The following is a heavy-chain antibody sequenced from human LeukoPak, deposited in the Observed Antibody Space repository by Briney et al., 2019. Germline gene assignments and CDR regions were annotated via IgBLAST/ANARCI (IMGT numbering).Heavy chain of an antibody. CDR2: INPNSGGT. CDR1: GYTFTGYY. D-gene: IGHD3-9*01. J-gene: IGHJ4*02. V-gene: IGHV1-2*02. Sequence: ASVKVSCKASGYTFTGYYMHWVRQAPGQGFEWMGWINPNSGGTNYAQKFQGRVTMTRDTSISTAYMELSRLRSDDTAVYYCARAGGLRYFDWLLLPYWGQGTLVTVSS. CDR3: ARAGGLRYFDWLLLPY.